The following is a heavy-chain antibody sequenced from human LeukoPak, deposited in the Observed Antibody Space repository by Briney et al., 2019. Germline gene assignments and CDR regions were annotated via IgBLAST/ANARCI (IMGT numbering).Heavy chain of an antibody. CDR3: AKDSYGDYSYYFDY. J-gene: IGHJ4*02. CDR1: GFTFSSSW. Sequence: PGGSLRLSCAASGFTFSSSWMHWVRQAPGKGLEWVSGISWNSGSIGYADSVKGRFTISRDNAKNSLYLQMNSLRAEDTALYYCAKDSYGDYSYYFDYWGQGTLVTVSS. V-gene: IGHV3-9*01. D-gene: IGHD4-17*01. CDR2: ISWNSGSI.